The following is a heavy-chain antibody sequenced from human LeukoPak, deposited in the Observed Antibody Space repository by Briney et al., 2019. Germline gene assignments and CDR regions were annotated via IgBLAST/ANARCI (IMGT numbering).Heavy chain of an antibody. Sequence: SVKVSCKASGGTFIGYAISWVRQAPGQGLEWMGGIIPIFGTANYAQKFQGRVTITADGSTSTAYMELSSLRSEDTAVYYCARDCSGGSCQFDYWGQGTLVTVSS. D-gene: IGHD2-15*01. CDR2: IIPIFGTA. CDR3: ARDCSGGSCQFDY. CDR1: GGTFIGYA. J-gene: IGHJ4*02. V-gene: IGHV1-69*13.